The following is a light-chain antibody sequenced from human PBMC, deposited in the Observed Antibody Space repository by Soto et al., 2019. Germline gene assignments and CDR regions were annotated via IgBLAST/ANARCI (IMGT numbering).Light chain of an antibody. CDR2: DAS. V-gene: IGKV3-11*01. CDR3: QHRKNWPLS. CDR1: QSVSSY. Sequence: EIVLTQSPATLFLSPGERATLSCRASQSVSSYLAWYQQKPGQAPRLLIYDASNRATGIPARFSGSGSGTDFTLTISSLEPEDFAVYYCQHRKNWPLSFGGGTKVEIK. J-gene: IGKJ4*01.